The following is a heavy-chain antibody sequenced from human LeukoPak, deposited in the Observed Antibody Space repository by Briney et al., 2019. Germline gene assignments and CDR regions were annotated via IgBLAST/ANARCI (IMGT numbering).Heavy chain of an antibody. J-gene: IGHJ4*02. CDR1: GYXFTGYY. V-gene: IGHV1-2*02. CDR2: INPNDGAT. D-gene: IGHD3-22*01. Sequence: ASVKVSCKASGYXFTGYYIHWVRQAPRQGLEWMGWINPNDGATNYAQKFQGRVTMTRDTSINTAYMELSRLRSDDTAVYYCARTFPTYYYDSSGYYLNYWGQGTLVTVSS. CDR3: ARTFPTYYYDSSGYYLNY.